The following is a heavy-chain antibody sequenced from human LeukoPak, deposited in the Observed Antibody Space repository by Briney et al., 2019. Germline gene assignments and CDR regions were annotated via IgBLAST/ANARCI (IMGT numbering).Heavy chain of an antibody. V-gene: IGHV3-33*01. CDR3: ARDWGHPMAVVLGYMDV. CDR2: IWYDGSNK. J-gene: IGHJ6*03. CDR1: GFSFSNHG. D-gene: IGHD3-16*01. Sequence: GGSLRLSCAASGFSFSNHGIHWVRQAPGKGLEWVSLIWYDGSNKYYADSVKGRFTISRDDSKNTVYLQMNSLRAEDTAVYYCARDWGHPMAVVLGYMDVWGKGTTVTVSS.